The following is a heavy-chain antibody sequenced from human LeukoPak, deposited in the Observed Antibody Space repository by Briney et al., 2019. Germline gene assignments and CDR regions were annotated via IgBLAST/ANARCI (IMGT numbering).Heavy chain of an antibody. V-gene: IGHV4-34*01. CDR1: GGSFSGYY. J-gene: IGHJ6*03. CDR2: INHSGST. CDR3: ARSDDSGYYYMDV. D-gene: IGHD3-16*01. Sequence: SETLSLTCAVYGGSFSGYYWSWIRQPPGKGLEWIGEINHSGSTNYNPSLKSRVTISVDTSKNQFSLKLSSVTAADTAVYYCARSDDSGYYYMDVWGKGTTVTISS.